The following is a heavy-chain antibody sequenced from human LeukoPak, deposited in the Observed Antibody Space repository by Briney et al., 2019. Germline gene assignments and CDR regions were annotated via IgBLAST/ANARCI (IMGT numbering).Heavy chain of an antibody. J-gene: IGHJ4*02. CDR1: GFTVSSNY. CDR3: ARDPDSYGYDY. V-gene: IGHV3-66*01. CDR2: IHSGGST. D-gene: IGHD5-18*01. Sequence: GGSLRLSCAASGFTVSSNYMSWVRQAPGKGLEWVSVIHSGGSTYYADSVKGRFTISRDNSKNTLYLQMNSLRAEDTGVYYCARDPDSYGYDYWGQGTLVTVSS.